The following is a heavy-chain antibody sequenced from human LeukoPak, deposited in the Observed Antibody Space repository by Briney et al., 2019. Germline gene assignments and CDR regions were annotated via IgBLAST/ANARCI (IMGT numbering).Heavy chain of an antibody. V-gene: IGHV3-64D*06. J-gene: IGHJ4*02. CDR3: VKEIAFYDY. CDR2: ISSEGGTT. Sequence: RPGGSLRLSCSASGFTFRNYPMHWARQAPGKGLEYVSAISSEGGTTYYADSVKGRFTIARDNSRNTLYLQMSSLRVEDTAVYYCVKEIAFYDYWGQGALVTVSS. CDR1: GFTFRNYP. D-gene: IGHD2/OR15-2a*01.